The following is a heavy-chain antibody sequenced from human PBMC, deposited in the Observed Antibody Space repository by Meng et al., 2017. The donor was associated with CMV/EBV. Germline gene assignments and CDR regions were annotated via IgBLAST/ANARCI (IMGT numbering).Heavy chain of an antibody. J-gene: IGHJ4*02. CDR2: SNTDGTTT. D-gene: IGHD5-12*01. V-gene: IGHV3-74*01. CDR1: TFTPNKYS. Sequence: LTCVASTFTPNKYSMHWVRQAPGKGLLWVSRSNTDGTTTTYADSVKGRFTISRDNAKNTLNLQMNSLRVEDTAVYYCVRDTGYSFDYWGQGSLVTVSS. CDR3: VRDTGYSFDY.